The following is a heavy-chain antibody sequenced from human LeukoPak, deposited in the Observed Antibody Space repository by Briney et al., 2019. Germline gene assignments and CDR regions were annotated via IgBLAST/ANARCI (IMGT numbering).Heavy chain of an antibody. CDR2: IVVGSGNT. V-gene: IGHV1-58*01. Sequence: SVKVSCKASGFTFTSSAVQWVRQARGQRLEWIGWIVVGSGNTNYAQKFQERVTITRDMSTSTAYMELSSLRSEDTAVYYCAADGVGEPVMDVWGKGITVTVSS. CDR3: AADGVGEPVMDV. J-gene: IGHJ6*04. CDR1: GFTFTSSA. D-gene: IGHD3-16*01.